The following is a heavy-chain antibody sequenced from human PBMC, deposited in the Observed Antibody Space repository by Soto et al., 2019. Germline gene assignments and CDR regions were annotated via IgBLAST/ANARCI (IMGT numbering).Heavy chain of an antibody. J-gene: IGHJ3*02. V-gene: IGHV3-30*03. CDR3: ARQRGDYEDAFDI. CDR1: GFTFSSYG. Sequence: VQLVESGGGVVQPGRSLRLSCAASGFTFSSYGMHWVRQAPGKGLEWVAVISYDGSNKYYADSVKGRFTISRDNSKNTLYLQMNSLRAEDTAVYYCARQRGDYEDAFDIWGQGTMVTVSS. CDR2: ISYDGSNK. D-gene: IGHD4-17*01.